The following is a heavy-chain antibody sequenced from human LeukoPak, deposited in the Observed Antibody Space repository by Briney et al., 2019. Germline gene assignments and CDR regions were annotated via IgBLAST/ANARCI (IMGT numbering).Heavy chain of an antibody. D-gene: IGHD3-10*01. CDR2: ISSNGGST. CDR3: VKDMGRNFYFYYGMDV. J-gene: IGHJ6*02. CDR1: GFTFSRYS. V-gene: IGHV3-64D*09. Sequence: GGSFRLSCSDPGFTFSRYSMHWVRQAPGKGLEYVSAISSNGGSTYHADSVKGRFTIPRDNSKNTLYLQMSSLRTEDTAVYYCVKDMGRNFYFYYGMDVWGQGTTVTVSS.